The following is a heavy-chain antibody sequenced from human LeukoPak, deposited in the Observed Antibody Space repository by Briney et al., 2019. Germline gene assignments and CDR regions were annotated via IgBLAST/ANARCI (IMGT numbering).Heavy chain of an antibody. CDR1: GYTFTSYY. J-gene: IGHJ4*02. V-gene: IGHV1-46*01. CDR3: ARPTRGYSYGYDFDY. D-gene: IGHD5-18*01. CDR2: INPSGGST. Sequence: ASVKVSCKASGYTFTSYYMHWVRQAPGQGLEWMGIINPSGGSTSYAQKFQGRATMTRDTSTSTVYMELSSLRSEDTAVYYCARPTRGYSYGYDFDYWGQGTLVTVSS.